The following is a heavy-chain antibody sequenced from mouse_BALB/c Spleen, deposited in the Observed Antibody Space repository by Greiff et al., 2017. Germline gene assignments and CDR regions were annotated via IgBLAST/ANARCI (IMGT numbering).Heavy chain of an antibody. D-gene: IGHD2-2*01. J-gene: IGHJ3*01. CDR2: IWSDGST. Sequence: VQLQQSGPDLVAPSQSLSITCTVSGFSLTSYGVHWVRQPPGKGLEWLVVIWSDGSTTYNSALKSRLSISKDNSKSQVFLKMNSLQTDDTAMYYCARQGGYDVGTFAYWGQGTLVTVSA. CDR1: GFSLTSYG. V-gene: IGHV2-6-2*01. CDR3: ARQGGYDVGTFAY.